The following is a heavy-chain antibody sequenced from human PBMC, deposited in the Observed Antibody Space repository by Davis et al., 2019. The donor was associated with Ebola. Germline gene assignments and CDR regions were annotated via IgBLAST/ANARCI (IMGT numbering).Heavy chain of an antibody. J-gene: IGHJ6*02. D-gene: IGHD2-2*01. CDR2: FDPEDGET. CDR3: ARGRGAPYCSSTSCYNYYGMDV. CDR1: GYTLTELS. V-gene: IGHV1-24*01. Sequence: ASVKVSCKVSGYTLTELSMHWVRQAPGKGLEWMGGFDPEDGETIYAQKFQGRVTITADKSTSTAYMELSSLRSEDTAVYYCARGRGAPYCSSTSCYNYYGMDVWGQGTTVTVSS.